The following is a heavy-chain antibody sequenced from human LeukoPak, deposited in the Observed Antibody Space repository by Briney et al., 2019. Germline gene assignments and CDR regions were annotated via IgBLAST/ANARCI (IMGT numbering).Heavy chain of an antibody. CDR1: GFTFSSYE. Sequence: GGSLRLSCAASGFTFSSYEMNWVRQAPGKGLEWVSYISSSGSTIYYADSVKGRFTISRDNAKNSLYLQMNSLRAEDTAVYYCARVGLAYYYGSGSYYFDYWGQGTLVTVSS. CDR2: ISSSGSTI. D-gene: IGHD3-10*01. V-gene: IGHV3-48*03. CDR3: ARVGLAYYYGSGSYYFDY. J-gene: IGHJ4*02.